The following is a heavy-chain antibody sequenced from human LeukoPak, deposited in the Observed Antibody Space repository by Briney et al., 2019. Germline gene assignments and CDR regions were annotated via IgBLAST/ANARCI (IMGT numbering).Heavy chain of an antibody. Sequence: PETPSLTCAVYGGSFCGDLWTWVSQRPGEGLEWIGKTYNIGVSTSNPSLKSRVTLPVDTSKNQFSLMLTSVTAADTAVYYCGRGGHTPIRRWLDPWGQGNLVTVSS. J-gene: IGHJ5*02. CDR2: TYNIGVS. CDR1: GGSFCGDL. CDR3: GRGGHTPIRRWLDP. V-gene: IGHV4-34*01.